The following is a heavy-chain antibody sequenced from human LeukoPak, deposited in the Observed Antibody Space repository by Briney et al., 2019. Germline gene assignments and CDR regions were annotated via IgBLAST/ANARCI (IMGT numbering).Heavy chain of an antibody. CDR1: GYSISSGYY. CDR2: IYHSGTT. CDR3: KCRHYYYYYMDV. Sequence: SETLSLTCAVSGYSISSGYYWGWIRQPPGKGLEWIGSIYHSGTTYYNPSLKSRLIISIDTSKNQFSLRLSSVTAADTAVYYCKCRHYYYYYMDVWGKGTTVTVSS. V-gene: IGHV4-38-2*01. J-gene: IGHJ6*03.